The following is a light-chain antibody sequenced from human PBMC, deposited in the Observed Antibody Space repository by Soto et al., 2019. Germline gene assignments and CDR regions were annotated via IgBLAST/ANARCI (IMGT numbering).Light chain of an antibody. CDR3: QQYNKWPWT. J-gene: IGKJ1*01. CDR2: GAS. CDR1: QSVSSD. V-gene: IGKV3-15*01. Sequence: EIVMTQSPATLSVSPGDRATLSCRASQSVSSDLAWYQQKPGQAPRLFIYGASNRATGIPARFSGSGSGTEFTLTISSLQSEDFAVYYCQQYNKWPWTFGQGTKVEIK.